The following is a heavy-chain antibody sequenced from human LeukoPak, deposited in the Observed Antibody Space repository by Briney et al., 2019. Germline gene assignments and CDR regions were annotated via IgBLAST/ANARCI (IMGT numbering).Heavy chain of an antibody. Sequence: ASVKVSCKASGYTFTGYYMHWVRQAPGQGLEWMGWINPNSGGTNYAQKFQGRVTMTRDTSISTAYMELSRLRSDDTAVYYCAREEGSGSSLDVWGKGTTVTVSS. V-gene: IGHV1-2*02. J-gene: IGHJ6*04. D-gene: IGHD3-10*01. CDR2: INPNSGGT. CDR1: GYTFTGYY. CDR3: AREEGSGSSLDV.